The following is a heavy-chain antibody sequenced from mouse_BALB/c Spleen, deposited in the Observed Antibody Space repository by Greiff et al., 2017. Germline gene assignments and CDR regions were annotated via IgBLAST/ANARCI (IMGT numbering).Heavy chain of an antibody. CDR3: ARAGSSDYYAMDY. Sequence: QVQLQQSGPGLVAPSQSLSITCTVSGFSLTGYGVNWVRQPPGKGLEWLGMIWGDGSTDYNSALKSRLSISKDNSKSQVFLKMNSLQTDDTARYYCARAGSSDYYAMDYWGQGTSVTVSS. V-gene: IGHV2-6-7*01. CDR1: GFSLTGYG. J-gene: IGHJ4*01. D-gene: IGHD1-1*01. CDR2: IWGDGST.